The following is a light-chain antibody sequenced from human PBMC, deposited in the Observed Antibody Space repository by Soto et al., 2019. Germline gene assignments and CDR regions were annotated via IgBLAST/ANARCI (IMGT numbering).Light chain of an antibody. V-gene: IGLV1-51*01. Sequence: QSVLTQPPSVSAAPGQKVTISCSRSSSNIGKNYVSWYQQLPGTAPKLLIYDNNKRPSGIPDRFSGSKSGTSATLGITGLQAGDEADYFCGTWDTSLTAYVFGTGTKVTLL. CDR3: GTWDTSLTAYV. CDR1: SSNIGKNY. J-gene: IGLJ1*01. CDR2: DNN.